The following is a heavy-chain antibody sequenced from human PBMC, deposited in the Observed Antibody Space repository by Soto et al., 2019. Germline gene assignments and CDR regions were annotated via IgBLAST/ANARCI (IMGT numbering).Heavy chain of an antibody. CDR2: ISYDGSNK. V-gene: IGHV3-30*18. J-gene: IGHJ5*02. D-gene: IGHD6-13*01. Sequence: GGSLRLSCAASGFTFSSYGMHWVRQAPGKGLEWVAVISYDGSNKYYADSVKGRFTISRDNSKNPLYLQMNSLRAEDTAVYYCAKEQQLGPYNWFDPWGQGTLVTVSS. CDR3: AKEQQLGPYNWFDP. CDR1: GFTFSSYG.